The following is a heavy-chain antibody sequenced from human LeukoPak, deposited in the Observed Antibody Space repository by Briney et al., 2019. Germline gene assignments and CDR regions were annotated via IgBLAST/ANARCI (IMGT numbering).Heavy chain of an antibody. CDR1: GYTFTGYY. D-gene: IGHD6-19*01. CDR3: ARGASSGWYPWFDP. Sequence: ASVKVSCKASGYTFTGYYIHWVRQAPGQGLEWMGWINPNSGGTNYAQKFQGRVTMTRDTSINTAYMELSRLRSDDTAVYYCARGASSGWYPWFDPWGQGTLVTVSS. J-gene: IGHJ5*02. CDR2: INPNSGGT. V-gene: IGHV1-2*02.